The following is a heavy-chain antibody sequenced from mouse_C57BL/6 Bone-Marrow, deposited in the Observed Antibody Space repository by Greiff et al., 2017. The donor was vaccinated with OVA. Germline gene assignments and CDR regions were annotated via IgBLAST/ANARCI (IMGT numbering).Heavy chain of an antibody. CDR3: ARSPFYYGSAMDY. D-gene: IGHD1-1*01. V-gene: IGHV7-3*01. CDR1: GFTFTDYY. Sequence: EVKLVESGGGLVQPGGSLSLSCAASGFTFTDYYMSWVRQPPGKALEWLGFIRNKANGYTTEYSASVKGRFTISRDNSQSILYLQMNALRAEDSATYYCARSPFYYGSAMDYWGQGTSVTVSS. CDR2: IRNKANGYTT. J-gene: IGHJ4*01.